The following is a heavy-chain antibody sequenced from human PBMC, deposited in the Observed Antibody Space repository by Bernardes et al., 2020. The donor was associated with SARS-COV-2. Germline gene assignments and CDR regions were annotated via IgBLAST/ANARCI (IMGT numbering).Heavy chain of an antibody. CDR1: GGSISSGSYY. V-gene: IGHV4-61*02. J-gene: IGHJ6*02. CDR3: ARASYGSGSGMDV. D-gene: IGHD3-10*01. CDR2: IYSSGST. Sequence: SLTCTVSGGSISSGSYYWSWIRQPAGKGLEWIGRIYSSGSTYYNPSLKSRVTISVDTSKNQFSLKLSSVTAADTAVYYCARASYGSGSGMDVWGQGTTVTVSS.